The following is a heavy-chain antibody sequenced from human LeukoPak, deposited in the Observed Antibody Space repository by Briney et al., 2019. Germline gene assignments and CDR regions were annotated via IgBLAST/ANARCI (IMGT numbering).Heavy chain of an antibody. Sequence: GASVKVSCKASGYTFAGHWIHWVRQAPGQGLERVGRINPTSGGIDYARKFDGRVTMTRDTSINTAYMELSSLKSDDTAIYYCARGPDYGDSSWLDLWGQGTLVTVSS. J-gene: IGHJ5*02. CDR3: ARGPDYGDSSWLDL. CDR1: GYTFAGHW. V-gene: IGHV1-2*06. D-gene: IGHD4-17*01. CDR2: INPTSGGI.